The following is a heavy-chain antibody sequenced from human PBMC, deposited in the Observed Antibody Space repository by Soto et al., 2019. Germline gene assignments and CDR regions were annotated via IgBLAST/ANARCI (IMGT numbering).Heavy chain of an antibody. V-gene: IGHV3-23*01. CDR1: GFSFSSYA. CDR3: AKPAKGIAAALDY. CDR2: ISGSGGST. Sequence: PGGSLRLSCAASGFSFSSYAMNWVRQAPGKGLEWVSSISGSGGSTYYADSVKGRFTISRDNSKNTLFLQMNSLRVEDTAVYYCAKPAKGIAAALDYWGRGTLVTVSS. J-gene: IGHJ4*02. D-gene: IGHD6-13*01.